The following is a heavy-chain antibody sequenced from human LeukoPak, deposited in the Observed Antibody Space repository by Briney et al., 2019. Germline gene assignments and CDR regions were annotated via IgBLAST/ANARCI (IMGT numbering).Heavy chain of an antibody. Sequence: SETLSLTCTVSGGSISSYYWSWIRQPPGKGLEWIGYIYYSGSTNYNPSLKSRVTISVDMSKNQFSLKLSSVTAADTAVYYCARTLFNHGDYEVYFDYWGQGTLVTVSS. CDR2: IYYSGST. J-gene: IGHJ4*02. D-gene: IGHD4-17*01. CDR3: ARTLFNHGDYEVYFDY. CDR1: GGSISSYY. V-gene: IGHV4-59*01.